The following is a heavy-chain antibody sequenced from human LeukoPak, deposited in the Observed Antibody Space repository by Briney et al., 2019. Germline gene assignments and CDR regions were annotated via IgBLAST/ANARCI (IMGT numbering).Heavy chain of an antibody. CDR2: INPSGGST. D-gene: IGHD6-19*01. CDR1: GYTFTSYY. CDR3: ARGAGEGLVPDDFDY. J-gene: IGHJ4*02. Sequence: ASVKVSCKASGYTFTSYYMHWVRQAPGQGLEWIGIINPSGGSTSYAQKFQGRVTMTRDTSTSTVYMELSSLRSEDTAVYYCARGAGEGLVPDDFDYWGQGTLVTVSS. V-gene: IGHV1-46*01.